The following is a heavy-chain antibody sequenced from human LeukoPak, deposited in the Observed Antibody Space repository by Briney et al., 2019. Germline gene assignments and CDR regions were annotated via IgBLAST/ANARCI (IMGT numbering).Heavy chain of an antibody. Sequence: KPSETLCLTCAVSGATISSADHCWVWIRQSPGMGLVWIGSIYHSGSSYYNPSLKRRHTISVEASRTQFSLRLNSLTAAETAVYSCARQIARGLWAFDAWGQGSLVTVTS. CDR1: GATISSADHC. CDR3: ARQIARGLWAFDA. V-gene: IGHV4-39*01. CDR2: IYHSGSS. D-gene: IGHD1-26*01. J-gene: IGHJ4*02.